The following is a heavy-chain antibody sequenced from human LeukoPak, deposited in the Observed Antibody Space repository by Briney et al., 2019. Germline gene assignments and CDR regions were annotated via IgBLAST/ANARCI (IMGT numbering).Heavy chain of an antibody. V-gene: IGHV1-18*01. CDR3: ARDAPRWRNVFDF. J-gene: IGHJ3*01. CDR2: VSAYNGDT. CDR1: GYTFTSCG. Sequence: ASVRVSCKTSGYTFTSCGICWVRQAPGQGLAWMGWVSAYNGDTNYAQKFRGRVTMTRDTSTSTAYMELRSLRSDDTAVYYCARDAPRWRNVFDFWGQGTMVSVSS. D-gene: IGHD4-23*01.